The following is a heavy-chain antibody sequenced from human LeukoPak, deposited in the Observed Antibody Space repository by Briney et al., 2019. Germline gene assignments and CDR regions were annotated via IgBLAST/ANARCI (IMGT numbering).Heavy chain of an antibody. CDR3: ARASEYSSSYYFDY. D-gene: IGHD6-6*01. J-gene: IGHJ4*02. V-gene: IGHV4-30-2*01. CDR2: IYHSGST. CDR1: GGSISSGGYS. Sequence: SETLSLTCAVSGGSISSGGYSWSWIRHPPGKGLEWIGYIYHSGSTYYNPSLKSRVTISVDRSKNQFSLKLSSVTAADTAVYYCARASEYSSSYYFDYWGQGTLVTVSS.